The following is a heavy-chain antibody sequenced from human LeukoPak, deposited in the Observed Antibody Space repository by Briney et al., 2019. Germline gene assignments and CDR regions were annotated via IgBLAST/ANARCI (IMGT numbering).Heavy chain of an antibody. Sequence: ASVKVSCKASGYTFTSYDINWVRQATGQGLEWMGWMNPNSGNTGYAQKFQGRVTITRNTSISTAYMELSSLRSEDTAVYYCARVGSGWYYYYYGMDVWGQGTTVTVSS. CDR3: ARVGSGWYYYYYGMDV. D-gene: IGHD6-19*01. V-gene: IGHV1-8*03. CDR1: GYTFTSYD. CDR2: MNPNSGNT. J-gene: IGHJ6*02.